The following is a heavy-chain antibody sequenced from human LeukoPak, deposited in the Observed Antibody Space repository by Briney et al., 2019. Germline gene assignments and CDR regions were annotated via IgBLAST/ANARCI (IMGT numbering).Heavy chain of an antibody. V-gene: IGHV3-7*01. CDR1: GFSLSGYW. CDR3: ARGGYSFDY. Sequence: GGSLRLSCAASGFSLSGYWMSWGRQAPGKGLEWVARLHANGDEKNFVGSVQGRFTVSRDNAKNSLYLQMNSLRVEDTAVYYCARGGYSFDYLGQGTLVTVSS. D-gene: IGHD5-12*01. J-gene: IGHJ4*02. CDR2: LHANGDEK.